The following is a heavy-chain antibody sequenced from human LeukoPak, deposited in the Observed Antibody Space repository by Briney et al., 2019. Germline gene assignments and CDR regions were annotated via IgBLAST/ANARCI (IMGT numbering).Heavy chain of an antibody. CDR3: ARVRSSRDAFDI. D-gene: IGHD6-13*01. Sequence: GGSLRLSCAASGFTFSSYGMHWVRQAPGKGLEWVSSISSSSSYIYYADSVKGRFTISRDNAKNSLYLQMNSLRAEDTAVYYCARVRSSRDAFDIWGQGTMVTVSS. CDR2: ISSSSSYI. V-gene: IGHV3-21*01. CDR1: GFTFSSYG. J-gene: IGHJ3*02.